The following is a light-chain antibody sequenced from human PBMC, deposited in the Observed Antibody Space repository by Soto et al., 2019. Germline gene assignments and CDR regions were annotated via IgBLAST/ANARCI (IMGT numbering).Light chain of an antibody. V-gene: IGLV2-14*01. CDR3: SSHTASTTRF. J-gene: IGLJ1*01. CDR1: SSDVGGYNH. CDR2: EVT. Sequence: QSALTQPASVSGSPGQSITISCTGTSSDVGGYNHVSWYQHHPGKAPKRIIYEVTKRPSGVSNRFSGSKSGDTASLTISGLQAEDEADYYCSSHTASTTRFFGTGTKVTVL.